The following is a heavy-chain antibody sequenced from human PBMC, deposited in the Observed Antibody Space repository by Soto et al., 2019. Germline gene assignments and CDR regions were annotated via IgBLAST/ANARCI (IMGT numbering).Heavy chain of an antibody. D-gene: IGHD4-4*01. CDR3: ARGYSHYAH. Sequence: TLSLTCTVSGGSVSRDSNFWSWIRQPPGKGLEWIGYIYYSGPSRYNPSLESRVTISIDSSKNQVSLTLTSVAAADTAVYYCARGYSHYAHWGRGTLVTVSS. CDR1: GGSVSRDSNF. J-gene: IGHJ4*02. V-gene: IGHV4-61*01. CDR2: IYYSGPS.